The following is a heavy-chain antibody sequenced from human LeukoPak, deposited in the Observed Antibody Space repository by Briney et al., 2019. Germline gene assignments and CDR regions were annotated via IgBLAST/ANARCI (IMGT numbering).Heavy chain of an antibody. D-gene: IGHD5-18*01. V-gene: IGHV4-34*01. J-gene: IGHJ6*02. CDR1: GGSFSGYY. Sequence: PSETLSLTCAVYGGSFSGYYWSWIRQPPGKGLEWIGEINHSGSTNYNPSLKGRVTISVDTSKNQFSLKLSSVTAADTAVYYCARGVRGYGRYYYYGMDVWGQGTTVTVSS. CDR3: ARGVRGYGRYYYYGMDV. CDR2: INHSGST.